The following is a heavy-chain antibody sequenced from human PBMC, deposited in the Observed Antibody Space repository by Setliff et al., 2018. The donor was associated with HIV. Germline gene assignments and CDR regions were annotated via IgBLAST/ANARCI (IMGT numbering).Heavy chain of an antibody. J-gene: IGHJ4*02. CDR1: GGSITGYY. CDR3: AGGLHYGLGKFGY. D-gene: IGHD3-10*01. CDR2: ISYTGST. Sequence: SETLSLTCSVSGGSITGYYWSWLRQPPGKGLEWIGYISYTGSTNYNPSLKSRVTISVDTSKNQFSLKLSSVTAADTAVYYCAGGLHYGLGKFGYWGQGTLVTVSS. V-gene: IGHV4-59*01.